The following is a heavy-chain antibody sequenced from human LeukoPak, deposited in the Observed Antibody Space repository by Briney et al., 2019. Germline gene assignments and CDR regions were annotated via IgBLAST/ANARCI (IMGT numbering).Heavy chain of an antibody. V-gene: IGHV1-69*04. Sequence: ASVKVSCKASGGTFSSYAISWVRQAPGQGLEWMGRIIPILGIANYAQKFQGRVTITADKSTSTAYMELSSLRSEDTAVYYCARAYYDSSGQMGYWGQGTLVTVSS. J-gene: IGHJ4*02. CDR3: ARAYYDSSGQMGY. D-gene: IGHD3-22*01. CDR2: IIPILGIA. CDR1: GGTFSSYA.